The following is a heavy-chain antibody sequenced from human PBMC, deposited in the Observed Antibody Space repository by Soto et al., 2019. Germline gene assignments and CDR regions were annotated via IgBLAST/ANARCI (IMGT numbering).Heavy chain of an antibody. CDR1: GFTVTNNH. Sequence: VQLVESGGGLIQPGGSLRLSCAASGFTVTNNHMTWVRQAPGRGPEWVSTIYYNGNTFYADSVKGRFTISRANSKNMLYLQMNRLRAEDTALYYCATGGDTTKDGYWGQGTLVTVSS. CDR2: IYYNGNT. CDR3: ATGGDTTKDGY. D-gene: IGHD5-18*01. V-gene: IGHV3-53*01. J-gene: IGHJ4*02.